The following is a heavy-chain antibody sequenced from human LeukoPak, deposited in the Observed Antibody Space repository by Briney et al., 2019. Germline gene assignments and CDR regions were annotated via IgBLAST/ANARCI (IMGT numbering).Heavy chain of an antibody. CDR3: ARGATQLRFLEWPHPYNWFDP. CDR1: GFTFSSYG. D-gene: IGHD3-3*01. Sequence: PGGSLRLSCAASGFTFSSYGMHWVRQAPGKGLEWVAVIWYDGSNKYYADSVKGRFTISRDNSKNTLYLQMNSLRAEDTAVYYCARGATQLRFLEWPHPYNWFDPWGQGTLVTVSS. CDR2: IWYDGSNK. J-gene: IGHJ5*02. V-gene: IGHV3-33*01.